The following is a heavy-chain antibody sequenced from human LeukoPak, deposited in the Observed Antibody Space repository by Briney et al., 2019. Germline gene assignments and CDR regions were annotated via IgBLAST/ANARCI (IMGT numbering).Heavy chain of an antibody. CDR3: ASSCSGGSCARQNWFDP. CDR2: IYYSGST. CDR1: GGSISSSSYY. Sequence: SETLSLTCTVSGGSISSSSYYWGWIRQPPGKGLEWIGSIYYSGSTHYNPSLKSRVIISVDTSKNQFSLKLSSVTAADTAVYYCASSCSGGSCARQNWFDPWGQGTLVTVSS. J-gene: IGHJ5*02. V-gene: IGHV4-39*07. D-gene: IGHD2-15*01.